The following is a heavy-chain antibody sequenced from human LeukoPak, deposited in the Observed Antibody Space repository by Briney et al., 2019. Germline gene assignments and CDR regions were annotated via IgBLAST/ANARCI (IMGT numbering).Heavy chain of an antibody. CDR1: GGTFSSYA. J-gene: IGHJ3*02. V-gene: IGHV1-69*01. CDR3: ASLDYDFWFRDAFDI. CDR2: IIPIFGTA. Sequence: SVKVSCKASGGTFSSYAISWVRQAPGQGLEWMGGIIPIFGTANYAQKFQGRVTITADESTSTAYMELSSLRSEDTAVYYYASLDYDFWFRDAFDIWGQGTMVTVSS. D-gene: IGHD3-3*01.